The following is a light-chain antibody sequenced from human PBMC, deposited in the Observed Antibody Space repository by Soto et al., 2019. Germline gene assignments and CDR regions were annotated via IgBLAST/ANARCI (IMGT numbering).Light chain of an antibody. V-gene: IGKV1-39*01. CDR3: QQSYSCPYT. CDR2: AAF. J-gene: IGKJ2*01. Sequence: DIQMTQSPSSLSASVGDRVTITCRPSQTISNYLNWYQQKPGKAPKFLIYAAFTLQNGVPSRFSGSTSGADFTLTINGLQPEDFATYYCQQSYSCPYTFGQGTNLEI. CDR1: QTISNY.